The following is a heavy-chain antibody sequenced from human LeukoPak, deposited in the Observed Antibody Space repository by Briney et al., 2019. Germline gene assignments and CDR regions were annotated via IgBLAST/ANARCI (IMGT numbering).Heavy chain of an antibody. V-gene: IGHV4-31*03. CDR2: IYYSGST. CDR3: ARVPYSSGHTDY. Sequence: NTSETLSLTCTVSGGSISSGGYSWSWIRQHPGKGLEWIGYIYYSGSTYYNPSLKSRVTISVDTSKNQFSLKLSSVTAADTAVYYCARVPYSSGHTDYWGQGTLVTVSS. CDR1: GGSISSGGYS. J-gene: IGHJ4*02. D-gene: IGHD3-22*01.